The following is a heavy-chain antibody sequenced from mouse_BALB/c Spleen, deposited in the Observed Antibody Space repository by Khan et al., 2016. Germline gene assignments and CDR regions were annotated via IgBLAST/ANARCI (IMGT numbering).Heavy chain of an antibody. Sequence: QIQLVQSGPELKKPGEPVKISCKASGYTFTNYGMNWVKQAPGKGLKWMGWINTYTGETTYADEFKGRFAFSLETSARTAFLQINNLKNEDTATYFCASGGNYEDYFDYWGQGTTLTVSS. J-gene: IGHJ2*01. CDR2: INTYTGET. D-gene: IGHD2-1*01. CDR3: ASGGNYEDYFDY. V-gene: IGHV9-3-1*01. CDR1: GYTFTNYG.